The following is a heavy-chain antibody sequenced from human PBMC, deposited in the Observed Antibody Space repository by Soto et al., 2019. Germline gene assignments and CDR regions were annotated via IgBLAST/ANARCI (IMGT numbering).Heavy chain of an antibody. CDR1: GYSLNTKW. Sequence: GESLKISCKTSGYSLNTKWIGWVRQIPGKGLEWMGIIYPGDSDTRYSPSFQGHVTFSVDKSINTAYLHWNSLKASDTAMYYCARQARGAFDVWGQGTMVTVSS. V-gene: IGHV5-51*01. CDR2: IYPGDSDT. J-gene: IGHJ3*01. D-gene: IGHD3-10*01. CDR3: ARQARGAFDV.